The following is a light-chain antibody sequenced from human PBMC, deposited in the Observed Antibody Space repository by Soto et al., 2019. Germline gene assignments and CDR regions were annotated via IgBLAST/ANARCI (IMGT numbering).Light chain of an antibody. CDR2: GAS. CDR3: QQYGTSPWT. V-gene: IGKV3-20*01. J-gene: IGKJ1*01. CDR1: QSVSSNY. Sequence: FVLTQSPGTLSLSPGERATLSCRASQSVSSNYLAWYQQKPGQAPRLLIYGASTRATGIPDRVSGSGSGTDFTLTVSRLEPEDFAVYYCQQYGTSPWTFGQGTKVEVK.